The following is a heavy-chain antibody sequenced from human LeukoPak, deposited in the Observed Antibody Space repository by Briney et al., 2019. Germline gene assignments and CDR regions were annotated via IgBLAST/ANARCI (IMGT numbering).Heavy chain of an antibody. CDR2: INAGNGNT. D-gene: IGHD3-9*01. J-gene: IGHJ5*02. CDR3: ARDRQNYDILTGKGTSYWFDP. CDR1: GYTFTSYA. Sequence: ASVKVSCKASGYTFTSYAMHWVRQAPGQRLEWMGWINAGNGNTKYSQKFQGRVTITRDTSASTAYMELSSLRSEDTAVYYCARDRQNYDILTGKGTSYWFDPWGQGTLVTVSS. V-gene: IGHV1-3*01.